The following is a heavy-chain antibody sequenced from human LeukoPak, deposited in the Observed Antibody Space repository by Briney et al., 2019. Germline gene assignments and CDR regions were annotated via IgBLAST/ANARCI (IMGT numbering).Heavy chain of an antibody. CDR1: GYTFTSYG. J-gene: IGHJ6*02. D-gene: IGHD3-3*01. V-gene: IGHV1-18*01. Sequence: AAVKVSCKASGYTFTSYGISGVRQAPGQGLEWMGWISAYNGNTNYAQKLQGRGTMTTDTSTSTAYMELRSRRSDDAAGYYCWRDNDFWHYYGKDVWGQGTTVTVSS. CDR3: WRDNDFWHYYGKDV. CDR2: ISAYNGNT.